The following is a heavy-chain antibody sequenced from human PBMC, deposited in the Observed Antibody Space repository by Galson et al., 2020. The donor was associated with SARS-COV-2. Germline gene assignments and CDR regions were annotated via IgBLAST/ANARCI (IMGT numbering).Heavy chain of an antibody. CDR3: ARALVVTAGYSPYYYYYGMDV. V-gene: IGHV3-48*03. CDR2: ISSSGSTI. D-gene: IGHD2-21*02. Sequence: GESLKISCAASGFTFSSYEMNWVRQAPGKGLEWVSYISSSGSTIYYADSVKGRFTISRDNAKNSLYLQMNSLRAEDTAVYYCARALVVTAGYSPYYYYYGMDVWGQGTTVTVSS. J-gene: IGHJ6*02. CDR1: GFTFSSYE.